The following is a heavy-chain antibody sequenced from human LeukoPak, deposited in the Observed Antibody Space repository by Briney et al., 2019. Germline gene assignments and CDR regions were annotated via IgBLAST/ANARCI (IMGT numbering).Heavy chain of an antibody. J-gene: IGHJ4*02. CDR2: ISGSATSI. Sequence: GGSLRLSCAASGFTFSNYAMSWVRQAPGKGPGWVSVISGSATSIHYADSVKGRFTISRDNSKNTLYLHMNSLRAEDTALYYCPKEQSGYFSGGNYYKDYWGQGTLVTVSS. CDR3: PKEQSGYFSGGNYYKDY. CDR1: GFTFSNYA. D-gene: IGHD2-15*01. V-gene: IGHV3-23*01.